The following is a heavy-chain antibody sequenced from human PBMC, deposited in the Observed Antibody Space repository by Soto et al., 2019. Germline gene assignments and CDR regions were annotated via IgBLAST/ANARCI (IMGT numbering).Heavy chain of an antibody. Sequence: QLQLQESGSGLVKPSQTLSLTCAVSGGSISSGGYSWSWIRQPPGKGLEWIGYIYHSGSTYYNPSLKSRVTISVDRSKNQFSLKLSSETAADTAVYYCARDRGGGGKFDPWGQGTLVTVSS. D-gene: IGHD2-15*01. CDR2: IYHSGST. J-gene: IGHJ5*02. V-gene: IGHV4-30-2*01. CDR1: GGSISSGGYS. CDR3: ARDRGGGGKFDP.